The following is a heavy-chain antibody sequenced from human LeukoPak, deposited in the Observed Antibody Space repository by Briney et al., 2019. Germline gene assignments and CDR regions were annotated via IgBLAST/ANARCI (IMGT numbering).Heavy chain of an antibody. J-gene: IGHJ3*02. D-gene: IGHD3-10*01. V-gene: IGHV1-2*02. CDR1: GYTFTGYY. CDR3: ARGYIWFGESHDAFDI. CDR2: INPNSGGT. Sequence: ASVKVSCKASGYTFTGYYMHWVRQAPGQGLEWMGWINPNSGGTNYAQKFQGRVTMTRDTSISTAYMELSRLRSDDTAVYYCARGYIWFGESHDAFDIWGQGTMVTVSS.